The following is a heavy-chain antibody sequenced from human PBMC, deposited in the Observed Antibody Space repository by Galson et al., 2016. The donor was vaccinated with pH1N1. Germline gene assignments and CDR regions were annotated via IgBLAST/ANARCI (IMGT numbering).Heavy chain of an antibody. CDR1: GFTFINYA. CDR2: ISGTGDPT. D-gene: IGHD1-14*01. V-gene: IGHV3-23*01. Sequence: SLRLSCAASGFTFINYAMSWVRQAPGKGLEWVSTISGTGDPTYYGDSVKGRFTISRDNSKNTLYLQMNSLRLGETAVYYCVKDGGSNWARYLFHSWGPGNLVTVPS. CDR3: VKDGGSNWARYLFHS. J-gene: IGHJ5*01.